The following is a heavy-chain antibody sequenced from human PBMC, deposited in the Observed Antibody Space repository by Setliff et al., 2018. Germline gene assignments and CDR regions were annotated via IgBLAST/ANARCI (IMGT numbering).Heavy chain of an antibody. CDR1: GYSISSGYI. V-gene: IGHV4-38-2*02. J-gene: IGHJ4*02. CDR3: VRSMPDTANFDY. Sequence: SETLSLTCTVSGYSISSGYIWGWIRQPPGKGLEWVGNIGHTGSINYNPSLKSRLTISRDTSKNQVSLKLNSVTAADTAVYYCVRSMPDTANFDYWGQGTLVTVSS. CDR2: IGHTGSI. D-gene: IGHD5-18*01.